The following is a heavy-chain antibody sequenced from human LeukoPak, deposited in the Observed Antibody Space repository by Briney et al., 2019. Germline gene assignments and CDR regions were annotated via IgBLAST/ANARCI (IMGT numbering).Heavy chain of an antibody. J-gene: IGHJ4*02. Sequence: GGSLRLSCAASGFTFNSYAMSWVRQAPGKGLEWVSVIGGSNGITFYVGSVKGRFTISRDNSKDTLYLQMNSLRAEDTAVYYCARNENSGWGYFDYWGQGTLVTVSS. D-gene: IGHD5-12*01. CDR2: IGGSNGIT. CDR1: GFTFNSYA. CDR3: ARNENSGWGYFDY. V-gene: IGHV3-23*01.